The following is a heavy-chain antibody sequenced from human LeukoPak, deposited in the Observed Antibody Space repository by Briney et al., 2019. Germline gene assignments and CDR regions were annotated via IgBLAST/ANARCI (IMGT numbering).Heavy chain of an antibody. J-gene: IGHJ2*01. Sequence: SQTLSLTCTVSGGSISSGSYYWSWIRQPAGKGLECIGRIYTSGSTNYNPSLKSRVTISVDTSKNQFSLKLSSVTAADTAVYYCARSYCSSTSCQSYWYFDLWGRGTLVTVSS. CDR1: GGSISSGSYY. V-gene: IGHV4-61*02. CDR2: IYTSGST. CDR3: ARSYCSSTSCQSYWYFDL. D-gene: IGHD2-2*01.